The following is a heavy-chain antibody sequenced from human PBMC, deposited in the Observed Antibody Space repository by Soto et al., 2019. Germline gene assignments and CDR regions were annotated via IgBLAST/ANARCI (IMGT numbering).Heavy chain of an antibody. CDR2: ISYTGST. D-gene: IGHD3-3*02. V-gene: IGHV4-59*01. Sequence: ASETLSLTCTVSGGSLSGSYCGWIRKSPGKSLEWIASISYTGSTTHNPSLKSRVTLSVDTSKNQFSLSLTSVTPADTAAYYCATGGGWLHNSYIRGLYFDYWGQGVLVTVSS. CDR3: ATGGGWLHNSYIRGLYFDY. CDR1: GGSLSGSY. J-gene: IGHJ4*02.